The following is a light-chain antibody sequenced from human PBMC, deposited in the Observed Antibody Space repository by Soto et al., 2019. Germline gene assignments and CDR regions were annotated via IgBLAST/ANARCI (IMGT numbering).Light chain of an antibody. CDR3: PQYGSTPFT. J-gene: IGKJ3*01. CDR1: QGVSTNY. Sequence: EIVLTQSPGTLSLSPGDRATLSCRASQGVSTNYLAWYQQKLGQAPRLLIYGAYSRATGTPDRFSGNGSGTDFTLTISRLEPEDFAVYYCPQYGSTPFTFGPGTKVDIK. V-gene: IGKV3-20*01. CDR2: GAY.